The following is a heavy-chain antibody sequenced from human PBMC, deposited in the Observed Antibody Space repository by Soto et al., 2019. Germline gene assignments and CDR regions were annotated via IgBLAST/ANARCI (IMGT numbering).Heavy chain of an antibody. CDR3: ARGWKSRGYSYARGWFDP. CDR1: GGSISSYY. Sequence: PSETLSLTCTVSGGSISSYYWSWIRQPPGKGLEWIGYIYYSGSTNYNPSLKSRVTISVDTSKNQFSLKLSSVTAADTAVYYCARGWKSRGYSYARGWFDPWGQGTLVTVSS. J-gene: IGHJ5*02. D-gene: IGHD5-18*01. CDR2: IYYSGST. V-gene: IGHV4-59*01.